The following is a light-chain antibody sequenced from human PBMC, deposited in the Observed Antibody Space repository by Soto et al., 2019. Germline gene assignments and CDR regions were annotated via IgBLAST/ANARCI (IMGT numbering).Light chain of an antibody. V-gene: IGKV1-17*03. CDR1: QDIRNY. CDR3: LQCNRYPWT. Sequence: DIQMTQSPSAMSASVGDRVTITCRASQDIRNYLVWFQQRPGKVPKRLIYSASSLQSGVPLRFSGSGSGTEFTFTINNVQPEDFATYYCLQCNRYPWTFGQGTKV. J-gene: IGKJ1*01. CDR2: SAS.